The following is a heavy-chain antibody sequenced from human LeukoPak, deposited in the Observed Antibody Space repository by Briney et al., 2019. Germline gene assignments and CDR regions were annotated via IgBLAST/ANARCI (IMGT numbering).Heavy chain of an antibody. D-gene: IGHD1-1*01. CDR3: ARRVGSWLHLEP. Sequence: SETLSLTCTDSGASIDSTDYYGDWIRQSPGKGLEWIGSISQSGSPYYNPSLKSRVTISVDTSKNQFSLNLRSVTAADTAVYYCARRVGSWLHLEPWGQGTLVTLSS. V-gene: IGHV4-39*07. CDR2: ISQSGSP. CDR1: GASIDSTDYY. J-gene: IGHJ4*02.